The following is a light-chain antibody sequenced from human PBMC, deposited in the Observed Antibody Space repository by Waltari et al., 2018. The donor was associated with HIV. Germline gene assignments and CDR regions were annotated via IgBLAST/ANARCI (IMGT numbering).Light chain of an antibody. Sequence: EIVLTQSPATLSLSPGERATLSCRASQSVSRSLAWYQQKPGQAPRLFIYDTSYRATGIPARFSGSGSGTDFTLTISSLEPEDFAVYYCQQRYTWPLTFGGGTKVEI. CDR1: QSVSRS. CDR2: DTS. V-gene: IGKV3-11*01. J-gene: IGKJ4*01. CDR3: QQRYTWPLT.